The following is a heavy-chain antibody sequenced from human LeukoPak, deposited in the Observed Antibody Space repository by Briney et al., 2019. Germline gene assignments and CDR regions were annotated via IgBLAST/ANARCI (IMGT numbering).Heavy chain of an antibody. CDR1: GYTFSSYY. J-gene: IGHJ4*02. CDR3: ERDNHKCSLDY. CDR2: IMHSGGST. Sequence: ATVTVSCKASGYTFSSYYVHWVRQAPGQGLEWMGRIMHSGGSTNNPPKLQGRVTMTSDPSTSTVYLEGTSLCSEETAVYFCERDNHKCSLDYWGEGAPVTVSS. V-gene: IGHV1-46*04. D-gene: IGHD1-14*01.